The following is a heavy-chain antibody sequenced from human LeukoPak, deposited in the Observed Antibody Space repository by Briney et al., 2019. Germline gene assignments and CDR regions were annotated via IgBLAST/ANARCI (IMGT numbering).Heavy chain of an antibody. CDR2: VYYSDTT. CDR3: ARDLPSAADAFDI. CDR1: SGSIDSYY. J-gene: IGHJ3*02. V-gene: IGHV4-59*01. D-gene: IGHD2-2*01. Sequence: SETLSLTCTVSSGSIDSYYWCWIRQPPGKGLEWIGYVYYSDTTNYNPSLKSRVTISIDTSKNQFSLKLNSATAADTAVYYCARDLPSAADAFDIWGQGTMVTVSS.